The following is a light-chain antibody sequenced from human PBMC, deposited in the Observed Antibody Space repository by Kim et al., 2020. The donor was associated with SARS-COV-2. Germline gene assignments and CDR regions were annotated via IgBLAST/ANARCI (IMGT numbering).Light chain of an antibody. V-gene: IGKV1-17*01. CDR2: AAS. Sequence: DIQMTQSPSSLSASVGDRVTITCRASQGISNDLGWYQQKPGKAPKRLIYAASSLQSGVPSRFSGSRSGTEFTLTINSLQPEDFATYYCLQHHNYPWTFGQGTKVDIK. J-gene: IGKJ1*01. CDR3: LQHHNYPWT. CDR1: QGISND.